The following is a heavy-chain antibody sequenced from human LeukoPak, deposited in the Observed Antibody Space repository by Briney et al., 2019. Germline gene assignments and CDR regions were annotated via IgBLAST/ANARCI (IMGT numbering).Heavy chain of an antibody. J-gene: IGHJ4*02. D-gene: IGHD3-22*01. V-gene: IGHV3-23*01. CDR3: AKSSYYDASGYYREYYFDY. CDR1: RFTFSSYG. CDR2: ISGSGGST. Sequence: PGGSLRLSCAASRFTFSSYGMSWVRQAPGKGLEWVSSISGSGGSTYYADSVKGRFTISRDNSKNTLYLQMNSLRDEDTAVYYCAKSSYYDASGYYREYYFDYWGQGTWSPSPQ.